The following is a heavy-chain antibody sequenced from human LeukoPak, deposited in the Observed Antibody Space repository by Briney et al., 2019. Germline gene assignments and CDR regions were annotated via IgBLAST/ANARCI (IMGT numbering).Heavy chain of an antibody. CDR1: GFTFSSYS. CDR3: ASCSSTNCY. Sequence: GGSLRLSCTATGFTFSSYSMNWVRQAPGKGLEWVSFITGSSSTIYYADSVKGRFTISRDNAKNSLYLQMNSLRAEDTAVYYCASCSSTNCYWGQGTLVTVSS. V-gene: IGHV3-48*01. CDR2: ITGSSSTI. D-gene: IGHD2-2*01. J-gene: IGHJ4*02.